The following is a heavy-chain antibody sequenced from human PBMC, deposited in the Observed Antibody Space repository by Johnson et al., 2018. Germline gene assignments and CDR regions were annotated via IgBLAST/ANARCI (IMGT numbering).Heavy chain of an antibody. CDR2: ISSSGSTI. V-gene: IGHV3-11*01. CDR3: ARGRIAARPYYYDYGMDV. Sequence: QVQLVQSGGGLVKPGGSLRLSCAASGFTFSDYYMSWIRQAPGKGLEWVSYISSSGSTIYYADSVKGRFTISRDNAKNSLYLQMNSLRAEETAVYYCARGRIAARPYYYDYGMDVWGQGTTVTVSS. CDR1: GFTFSDYY. D-gene: IGHD6-6*01. J-gene: IGHJ6*02.